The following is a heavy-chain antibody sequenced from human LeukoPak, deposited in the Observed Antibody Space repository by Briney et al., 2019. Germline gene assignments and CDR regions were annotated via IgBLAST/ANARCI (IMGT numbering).Heavy chain of an antibody. CDR3: ARRATTSRFTLVRNNPVRFYYYYMDV. CDR1: GGSFSDYY. CDR2: INHSGST. D-gene: IGHD3-10*01. V-gene: IGHV4-34*01. J-gene: IGHJ6*03. Sequence: SETLSLTCAVYGGSFSDYYWSWIRQPPGKGLEWIGEINHSGSTNYNPSLKSRVIISADTSKNQFSLKLSSVTAADTAVFYCARRATTSRFTLVRNNPVRFYYYYMDVWGKGTTVTISS.